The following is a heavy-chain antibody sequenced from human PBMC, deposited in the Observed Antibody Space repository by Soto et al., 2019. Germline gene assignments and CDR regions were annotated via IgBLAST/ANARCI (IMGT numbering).Heavy chain of an antibody. Sequence: QVQLVQSGAEVKKPGASVKVSCKASGYTFTSYAMHWVRQAPGQRLEWMGWINAGNGNTKYSQKFQGRVTITRDTSASTAYMELSSLRSEDTAVYYCARGGSEYPYYYGMDVWGQGTTVTASS. CDR3: ARGGSEYPYYYGMDV. J-gene: IGHJ6*02. V-gene: IGHV1-3*01. CDR1: GYTFTSYA. D-gene: IGHD2-2*01. CDR2: INAGNGNT.